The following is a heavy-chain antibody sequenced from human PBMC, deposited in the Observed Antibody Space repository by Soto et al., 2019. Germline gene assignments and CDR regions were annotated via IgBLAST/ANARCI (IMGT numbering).Heavy chain of an antibody. CDR1: GGSISSDY. V-gene: IGHV4-59*01. CDR3: ARGYYYDSSGYYSAFDI. J-gene: IGHJ3*02. CDR2: IYYSGST. D-gene: IGHD3-22*01. Sequence: SETLSLTCTVSGGSISSDYWSRIRQPPGKGLEWIGYIYYSGSTNYNPSLKSRVTISVDTSKNQLSLKLSSVTAADTAVYYCARGYYYDSSGYYSAFDIWGQGTMVTVSS.